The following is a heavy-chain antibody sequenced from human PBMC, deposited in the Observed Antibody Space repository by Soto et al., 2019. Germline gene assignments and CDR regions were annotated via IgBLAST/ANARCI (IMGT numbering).Heavy chain of an antibody. J-gene: IGHJ4*02. CDR2: SSSDITTK. CDR1: GFSFSSYS. Sequence: GGSLRLSCAASGFSFSSYSMNWVRQAPGKGLEWLSLSSSDITTKFYADSVKGRFTISRDSAKKSLYLQMNSLTAEDTAVYYCARGAFYGDHKVEGYFDYWGQGTLVTVSS. D-gene: IGHD4-17*01. CDR3: ARGAFYGDHKVEGYFDY. V-gene: IGHV3-48*01.